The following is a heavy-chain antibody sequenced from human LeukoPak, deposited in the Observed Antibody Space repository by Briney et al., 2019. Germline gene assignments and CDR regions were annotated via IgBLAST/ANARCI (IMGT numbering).Heavy chain of an antibody. V-gene: IGHV4-34*01. J-gene: IGHJ4*02. CDR2: INHSGST. CDR1: GGSFSGYY. Sequence: SETLSLTCAVYGGSFSGYYWSWIRQPPGKGLEWIGEINHSGSTNYNPSLKSRVTISVDTSKNQFSLKLSSVTAADTAVYYCAKDRRPKSGNWAADWGQGTLVTVSS. D-gene: IGHD7-27*01. CDR3: AKDRRPKSGNWAAD.